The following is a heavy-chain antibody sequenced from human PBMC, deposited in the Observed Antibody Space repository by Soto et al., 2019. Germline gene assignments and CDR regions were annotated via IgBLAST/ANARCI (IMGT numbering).Heavy chain of an antibody. Sequence: SETLSLTCAVTGDSISRGGYSWTWIRLPPGKALEWIGNIYDSGSTSYNPSLKSRVTMSVDTSKNQFSLRLTSVPAADTAVYFCARGSSSYYDYGMGVWGRGTTGAVSS. V-gene: IGHV4-30-2*01. D-gene: IGHD6-6*01. CDR2: IYDSGST. J-gene: IGHJ6*02. CDR3: ARGSSSYYDYGMGV. CDR1: GDSISRGGYS.